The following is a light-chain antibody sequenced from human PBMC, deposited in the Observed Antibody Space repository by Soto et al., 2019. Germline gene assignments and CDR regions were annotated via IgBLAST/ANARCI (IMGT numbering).Light chain of an antibody. CDR2: DAS. CDR3: QQYRRT. Sequence: EIFLTKSPATLSLSPGERATLSCRASKSVKTFLVWYQQRPGQPPRLLIHDASHRAAGIPARFSGSGFGTHFTLTISSLEPADFAVYYCQQYRRTFGQGTKVDI. V-gene: IGKV3-11*01. J-gene: IGKJ1*01. CDR1: KSVKTF.